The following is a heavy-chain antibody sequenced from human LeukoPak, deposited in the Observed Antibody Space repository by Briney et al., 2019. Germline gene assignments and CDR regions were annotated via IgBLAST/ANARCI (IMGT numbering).Heavy chain of an antibody. D-gene: IGHD3-22*01. Sequence: SVKVSCKPSGGTFNSYAISWVRQAPGQGLEWMGGITAIFRTANYAQKFQGRVTITADEFMSTVYMELSSLRSEDTAVYYCARHSGYHSTMYLDYWGQGTLVTASS. CDR3: ARHSGYHSTMYLDY. J-gene: IGHJ4*02. CDR1: GGTFNSYA. CDR2: ITAIFRTA. V-gene: IGHV1-69*13.